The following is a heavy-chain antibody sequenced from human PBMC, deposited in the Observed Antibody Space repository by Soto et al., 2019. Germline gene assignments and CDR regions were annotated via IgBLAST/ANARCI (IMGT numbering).Heavy chain of an antibody. V-gene: IGHV4-39*01. D-gene: IGHD3-16*01. CDR1: GGSISSSSYY. J-gene: IGHJ4*02. CDR3: ARVLGGYYFDY. Sequence: QLQLQESGPGLVKPSETLSLTCTVSGGSISSSSYYWGWIRQPPGKGLEWIGSIYYSGSTYYNPSLSSRVTIPVDTSKNQFSLKLSSVTAADTAVYYCARVLGGYYFDYWGQGTLVTVSS. CDR2: IYYSGST.